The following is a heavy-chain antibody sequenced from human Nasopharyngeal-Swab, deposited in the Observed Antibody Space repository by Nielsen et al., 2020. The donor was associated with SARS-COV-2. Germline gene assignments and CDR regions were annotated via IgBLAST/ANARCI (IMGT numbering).Heavy chain of an antibody. V-gene: IGHV1-69*10. J-gene: IGHJ6*03. CDR2: IIPVLGIA. D-gene: IGHD5-24*01. CDR3: ARGGWLRKDYYYSYYYMDV. Sequence: SVKVSCKTSGGTFSSYGISWVRQAPGEGLEWMGGIIPVLGIANYAQKFQGRVTITADKSTSTAYMELSSLRSEDTAAYYCARGGWLRKDYYYSYYYMDVWGKGTTVTVSS. CDR1: GGTFSSYG.